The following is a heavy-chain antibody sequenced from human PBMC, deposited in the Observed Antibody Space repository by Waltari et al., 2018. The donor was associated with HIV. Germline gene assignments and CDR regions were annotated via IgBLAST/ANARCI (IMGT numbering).Heavy chain of an antibody. J-gene: IGHJ2*01. D-gene: IGHD5-12*01. CDR2: INHSGST. CDR3: ARRGRWLQLGRWYFDL. V-gene: IGHV4-34*01. CDR1: GGSFSGYS. Sequence: QVQLQQWGAGLLKPSETLSLTCAVYGGSFSGYSWCWIRQPPGDGLEWIGEINHSGSTNYNPFLTRRVTISVTTSNTHFSLRLSSVTAADTAVYYWARRGRWLQLGRWYFDLWGRGTLVTVSS.